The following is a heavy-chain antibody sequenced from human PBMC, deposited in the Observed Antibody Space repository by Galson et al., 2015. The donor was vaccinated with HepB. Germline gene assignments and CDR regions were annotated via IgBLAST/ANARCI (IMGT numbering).Heavy chain of an antibody. Sequence: SVKVSCKASGGSFSSYIITWVRQAPGQGLEWMGRIIPMFEIANYAQKFQGRVTITADKSTNTAYMELSSLRSEDTAVYFCAGEWGIAARLARAFDIWGRGTMVTVSS. CDR1: GGSFSSYI. D-gene: IGHD6-6*01. J-gene: IGHJ3*02. V-gene: IGHV1-69*04. CDR3: AGEWGIAARLARAFDI. CDR2: IIPMFEIA.